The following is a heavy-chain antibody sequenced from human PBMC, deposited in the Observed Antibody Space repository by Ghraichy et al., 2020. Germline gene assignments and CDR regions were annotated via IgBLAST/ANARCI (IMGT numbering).Heavy chain of an antibody. D-gene: IGHD3/OR15-3a*01. CDR2: ITDNGGTT. CDR1: GFTFRTYA. Sequence: LTCVASGFTFRTYAMSWVRQAPGKGLEWVSAITDNGGTTYDAESVKGRFTISRDNSKNTLFLQMNSLRGEDTAVYYCAKFARDWPNEYLQHWGQGALVTVSS. CDR3: AKFARDWPNEYLQH. J-gene: IGHJ1*01. V-gene: IGHV3-23*01.